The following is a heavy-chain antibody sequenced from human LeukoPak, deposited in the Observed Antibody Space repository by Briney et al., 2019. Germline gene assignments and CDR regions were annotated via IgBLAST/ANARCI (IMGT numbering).Heavy chain of an antibody. CDR1: GGSISSSSYY. Sequence: SETLSLTCTVSGGSISSSSYYWGWIRQPPGKGLEWIGSIYYSGSTYCNPSLKSRVTISVDTSKNQFSLKLSSVTAADTAVYYCATRLGYCSGGSCYVPDYWGQGTLVTVSS. D-gene: IGHD2-15*01. CDR2: IYYSGST. J-gene: IGHJ4*02. V-gene: IGHV4-39*01. CDR3: ATRLGYCSGGSCYVPDY.